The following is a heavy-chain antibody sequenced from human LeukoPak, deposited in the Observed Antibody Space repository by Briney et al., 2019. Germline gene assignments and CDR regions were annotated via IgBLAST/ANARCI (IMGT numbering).Heavy chain of an antibody. V-gene: IGHV4-39*07. J-gene: IGHJ6*02. CDR1: GISINSNTYY. CDR2: LYYSGST. Sequence: SETLSLTCSVSGISINSNTYYCVWIRQPPGKVRVRIGSLYYSGSTYDNPSLKSQLTMTVDTSQTQFSLNLRSVTAADTAVYYCARDVGATSFYYYGMDVWGQGTTVTVSS. D-gene: IGHD1-26*01. CDR3: ARDVGATSFYYYGMDV.